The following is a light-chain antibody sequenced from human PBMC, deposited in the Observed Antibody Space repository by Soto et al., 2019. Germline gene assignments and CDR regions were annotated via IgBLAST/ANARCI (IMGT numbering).Light chain of an antibody. J-gene: IGKJ4*01. Sequence: DIVMTQPPLSSPVTLGQPASISCRSSQSLVHSDGNTYLSWLQQRPGQSPRRLIFQVSNRDSGVPDRFSGSGSGTDFTLKISRVEAEDVGVYYCMQSTDWPPTFGGGTKVDIK. V-gene: IGKV2-30*02. CDR1: QSLVHSDGNTY. CDR3: MQSTDWPPT. CDR2: QVS.